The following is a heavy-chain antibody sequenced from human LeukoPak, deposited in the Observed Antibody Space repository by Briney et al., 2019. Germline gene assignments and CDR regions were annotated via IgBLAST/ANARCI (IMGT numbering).Heavy chain of an antibody. V-gene: IGHV1-46*01. CDR3: ATSLEGYCSSTSCYRFQH. Sequence: GSVKVSCKASGYTFTSYYMHWVRQAPGQGLEWMGIINPSGGSTSYAQKFQGRVTMTRDTSTSTVYMELSSLRSEDTAVYYCATSLEGYCSSTSCYRFQHWGQGTLVTVSS. J-gene: IGHJ1*01. CDR2: INPSGGST. CDR1: GYTFTSYY. D-gene: IGHD2-2*01.